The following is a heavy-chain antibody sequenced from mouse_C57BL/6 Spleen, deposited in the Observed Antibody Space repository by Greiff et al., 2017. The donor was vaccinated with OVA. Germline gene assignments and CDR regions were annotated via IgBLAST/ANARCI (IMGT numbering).Heavy chain of an antibody. J-gene: IGHJ2*01. D-gene: IGHD2-4*01. Sequence: QVHVKQPGAELVRPGSSVKLSCKASGYTFTSYWMHWVKQRPIQGLEWIGNIDPSDSETHYNQKFKDKATLTVDKSSSTAYMQLSSLTSEDSAVYYCARFDYVVYYFDYWGQGTTLTVSS. V-gene: IGHV1-52*01. CDR2: IDPSDSET. CDR3: ARFDYVVYYFDY. CDR1: GYTFTSYW.